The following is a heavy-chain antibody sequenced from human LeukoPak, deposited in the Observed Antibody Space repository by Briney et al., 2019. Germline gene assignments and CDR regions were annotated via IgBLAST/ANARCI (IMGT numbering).Heavy chain of an antibody. Sequence: ESSETLSLTCAVYGASFSVYYWSWIRQPPGKGLEWIGEINHSGSTNYNPSLKSRVTISVDTSKNQFSLKLSSVTAADTAVYYCARKEDRQQLGGLDYWGQGTLVTVSS. CDR2: INHSGST. CDR1: GASFSVYY. V-gene: IGHV4-34*01. D-gene: IGHD6-13*01. CDR3: ARKEDRQQLGGLDY. J-gene: IGHJ4*02.